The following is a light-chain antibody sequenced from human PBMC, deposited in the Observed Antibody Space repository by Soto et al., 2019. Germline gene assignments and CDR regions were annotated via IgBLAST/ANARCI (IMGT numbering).Light chain of an antibody. CDR3: QTWGTGIDGV. V-gene: IGLV4-69*01. Sequence: QPVLTQSPSASASLGASVKLTCTLSSGHSSYAIAWHQQQPEKGPRYLMKLKSDGSHSKGDGIPDRFSGSSSGAERYLTISRLQSEDEADYYCQTWGTGIDGVFGGGTKLTVL. CDR1: SGHSSYA. CDR2: LKSDGSH. J-gene: IGLJ3*02.